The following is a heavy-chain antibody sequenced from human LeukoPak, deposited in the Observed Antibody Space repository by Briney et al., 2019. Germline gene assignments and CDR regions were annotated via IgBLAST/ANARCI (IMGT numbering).Heavy chain of an antibody. J-gene: IGHJ3*02. CDR2: FDPEDGET. CDR3: TKRGYGSGSYYGRADTFDI. V-gene: IGHV1-24*01. D-gene: IGHD3-10*01. CDR1: GYTLTELS. Sequence: ASVKVSCKVSGYTLTELSMRWVRQAPGKGLEWMGGFDPEDGETIYAQKFQGRVTMTEDTATDTAYMELSSLRSEDTAVYYCTKRGYGSGSYYGRADTFDIWGHGTMVTVSS.